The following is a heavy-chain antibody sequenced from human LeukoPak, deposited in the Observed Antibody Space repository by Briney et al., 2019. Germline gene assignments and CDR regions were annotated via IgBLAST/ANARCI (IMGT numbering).Heavy chain of an antibody. D-gene: IGHD1-1*01. Sequence: GGSLRLSCTASGFTFGDYAMSWFRQAPGKGLEWVGVMRRKVYGGTIEYAAPVKGRFTISRDDSKSIAYLQMNSLKTEDTAVYYCTRDSDWIFDHWGQGTLVTVS. CDR1: GFTFGDYA. CDR2: MRRKVYGGTI. V-gene: IGHV3-49*03. CDR3: TRDSDWIFDH. J-gene: IGHJ4*02.